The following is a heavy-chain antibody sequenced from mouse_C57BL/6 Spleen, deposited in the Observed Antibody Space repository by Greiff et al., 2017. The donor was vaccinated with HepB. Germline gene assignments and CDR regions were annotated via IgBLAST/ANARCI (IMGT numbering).Heavy chain of an antibody. D-gene: IGHD2-5*01. J-gene: IGHJ1*03. CDR2: IRNKANNHAT. Sequence: EVKLMESGGGLVQPGGSMKLSCAASGFTFSDAWMDWVRQSPEKGLEWVAEIRNKANNHATYYAESVKGRFTISRDDSKSSVYLQMNSLRAEDTGIYYCTRDYSNPEYFDVWGTGTTVTVSS. V-gene: IGHV6-6*01. CDR1: GFTFSDAW. CDR3: TRDYSNPEYFDV.